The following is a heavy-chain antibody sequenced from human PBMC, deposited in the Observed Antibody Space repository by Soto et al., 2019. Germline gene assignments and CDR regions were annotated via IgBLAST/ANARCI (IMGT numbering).Heavy chain of an antibody. CDR3: ARGDREDIAVVIGVRPGEYGVDV. CDR1: GFTFRNYA. J-gene: IGHJ6*02. CDR2: ISYDGGNK. V-gene: IGHV3-30-3*01. Sequence: QVQLVESGGGVVQPGRSLRLSCAGSGFTFRNYAVHWFRQAPGKGLECVAVISYDGGNKFYRDYVKGRFTISRDNSKNTLYLQINSLTYEDTAVYYCARGDREDIAVVIGVRPGEYGVDVWGQGTTVTVSS. D-gene: IGHD2-15*01.